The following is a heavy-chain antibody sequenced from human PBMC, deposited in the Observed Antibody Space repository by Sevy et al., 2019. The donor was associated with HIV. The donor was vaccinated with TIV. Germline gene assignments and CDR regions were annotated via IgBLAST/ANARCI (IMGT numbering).Heavy chain of an antibody. D-gene: IGHD3-3*01. J-gene: IGHJ4*02. V-gene: IGHV4-39*01. CDR3: ARQTIFGVACFDY. CDR1: GGSISSSSYY. Sequence: SETLSLTCTVSGGSISSSSYYWGWIRQPPGKGLEWIGSIYYSGSTYYNPSLKSRVTISVDTSKNQFSLKLSSVTAAVTAVYYCARQTIFGVACFDYWGQGTLVTVSS. CDR2: IYYSGST.